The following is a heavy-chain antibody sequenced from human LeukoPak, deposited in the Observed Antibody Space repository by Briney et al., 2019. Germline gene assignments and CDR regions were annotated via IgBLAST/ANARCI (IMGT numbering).Heavy chain of an antibody. CDR1: GYTFTGYY. J-gene: IGHJ4*02. CDR2: INPNSGGT. V-gene: IGHV1-2*02. D-gene: IGHD3-10*01. Sequence: VSVKVSCTASGYTFTGYYMHWVRQAPGQGREWMGWINPNSGGTNYAQKSQGSVTMTRATSISTAYMELSRLRSDDTAVYYCAREGLLWFRESYSLPYLDYWGQGTLVTVSS. CDR3: AREGLLWFRESYSLPYLDY.